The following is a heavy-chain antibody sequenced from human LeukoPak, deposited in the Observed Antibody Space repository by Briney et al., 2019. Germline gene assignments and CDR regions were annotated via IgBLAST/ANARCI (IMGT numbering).Heavy chain of an antibody. Sequence: ASVKVSCKASGYTFTGYYMHWVRQAPGQGLEWMGWINPNSGGTNYAQKFQGRVTMTRDTSISTAYMELSRLRSDDTAVYYCARVDDSSGTYFDYWGQGTLVTVSS. D-gene: IGHD3-22*01. J-gene: IGHJ4*02. V-gene: IGHV1-2*02. CDR1: GYTFTGYY. CDR2: INPNSGGT. CDR3: ARVDDSSGTYFDY.